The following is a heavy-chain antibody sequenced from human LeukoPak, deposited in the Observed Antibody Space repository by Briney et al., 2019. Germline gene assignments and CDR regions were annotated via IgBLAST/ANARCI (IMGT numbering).Heavy chain of an antibody. CDR3: ARGRIAVAGTYIPSNWGPQLYYMDV. D-gene: IGHD6-19*01. CDR2: ISYDGSNK. Sequence: GGSLRLSCAASGFTFSSYSMNWVRQAPGKGLEWVAVISYDGSNKYYTDSVKGRFTISRDSAKNSLYLQMNSLRAEDTAVYYCARGRIAVAGTYIPSNWGPQLYYMDVWGKGTTVTVSS. J-gene: IGHJ6*03. V-gene: IGHV3-30*03. CDR1: GFTFSSYS.